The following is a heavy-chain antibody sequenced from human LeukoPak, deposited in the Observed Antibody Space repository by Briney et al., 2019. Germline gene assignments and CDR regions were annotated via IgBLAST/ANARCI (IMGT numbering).Heavy chain of an antibody. V-gene: IGHV4-4*08. D-gene: IGHD3-10*01. CDR1: DGSISIYY. CDR2: VYSSGNT. CDR3: VRDRELTY. J-gene: IGHJ4*02. Sequence: SETLSLTCTVSDGSISIYYWSWIRQPPGKGLEWNGYVYSSGNTNYSPSLKGRAIISADTSKNQFSPKLTSVTAADTAVYYCVRDRELTYWGQGILVTVSS.